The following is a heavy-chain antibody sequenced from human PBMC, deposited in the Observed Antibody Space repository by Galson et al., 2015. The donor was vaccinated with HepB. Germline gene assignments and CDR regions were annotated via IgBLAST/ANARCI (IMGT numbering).Heavy chain of an antibody. Sequence: ETLSLTCAVYGGSFSGYYWSWIRQPPGKGLEWIGEINHSGSTNYNPSLKSRVTISVDTSKNQFSLKLSSVTAADTAVYYCARGAAILFYYYYMDVWGKGTTVTVSS. CDR1: GGSFSGYY. CDR3: ARGAAILFYYYYMDV. J-gene: IGHJ6*03. D-gene: IGHD2-2*01. V-gene: IGHV4-34*01. CDR2: INHSGST.